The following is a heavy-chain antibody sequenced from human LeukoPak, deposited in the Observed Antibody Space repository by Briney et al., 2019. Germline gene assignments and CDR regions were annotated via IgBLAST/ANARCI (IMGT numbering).Heavy chain of an antibody. V-gene: IGHV4-59*01. CDR1: GGSISSYY. CDR3: ARDDGVAVLDP. J-gene: IGHJ5*02. CDR2: IYYSGST. Sequence: SETLSLTCTVSGGSISSYYWSWIRQPPGKGLEWIGYIYYSGSTNYNPSLKSRVTISVDTSKNQFSLKLSSVTAADTAVYYCARDDGVAVLDPWGQGTLVTVSS. D-gene: IGHD2-8*01.